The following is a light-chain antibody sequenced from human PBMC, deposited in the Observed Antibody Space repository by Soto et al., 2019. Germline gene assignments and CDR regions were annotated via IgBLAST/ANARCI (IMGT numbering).Light chain of an antibody. CDR2: EGS. CDR1: SSDVGSYNL. V-gene: IGLV2-23*03. Sequence: QSVLTQPASVSGSPGQSITISRTGTSSDVGSYNLVSWYQQHPGKAPKLMIYEGSKRPSGVSNRFSGSKSGNTASLTISGLQAEDEADYYCCSYAGSSTFPVFGTGTKVTVL. CDR3: CSYAGSSTFPV. J-gene: IGLJ1*01.